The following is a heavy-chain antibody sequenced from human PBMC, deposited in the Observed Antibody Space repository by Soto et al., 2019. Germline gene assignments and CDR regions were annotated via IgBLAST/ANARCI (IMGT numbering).Heavy chain of an antibody. J-gene: IGHJ4*02. CDR3: AKSRVIVVPAAPDY. Sequence: EVQLLESGGGLVQPGGSLRLSCEASGFTFSSYVMSWVRQAPGKGLEWVSVISGSGDNTYYADSVKGRFTISRDNSRDTLYLQMNSLRAEDTAVYYCAKSRVIVVPAAPDYWGLGTLLTVSS. D-gene: IGHD2-2*01. CDR1: GFTFSSYV. V-gene: IGHV3-23*01. CDR2: ISGSGDNT.